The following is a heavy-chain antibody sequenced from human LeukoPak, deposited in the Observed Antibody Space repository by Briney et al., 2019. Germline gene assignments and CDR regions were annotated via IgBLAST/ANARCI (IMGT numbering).Heavy chain of an antibody. CDR1: GFTFSNAW. Sequence: GGSLRLSCAASGFTFSNAWMSWVRQAPGKGLEWVGRIKSKTDGGTTDYAAPVKGRFTISRDDSKNTLYLQMNSLKTEDTAVYYCTTDSDYYGSGSYYNAFDIWGQGTMVTVSS. CDR3: TTDSDYYGSGSYYNAFDI. V-gene: IGHV3-15*01. J-gene: IGHJ3*02. D-gene: IGHD3-10*01. CDR2: IKSKTDGGTT.